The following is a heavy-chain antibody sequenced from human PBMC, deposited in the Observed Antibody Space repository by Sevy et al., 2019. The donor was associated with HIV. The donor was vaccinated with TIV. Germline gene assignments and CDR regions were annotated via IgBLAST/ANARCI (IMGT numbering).Heavy chain of an antibody. CDR1: GGSFSGYY. CDR2: INHSGST. V-gene: IGHV4-34*01. J-gene: IGHJ6*02. Sequence: SETLSLTCAVYGGSFSGYYWSWIRQPPGKGLEWIGEINHSGSTNYNPSLKSRVTISVDTSKNQFSLKLGSVTAADTAVYYCARWVKPWSSYYYYGMDVWGQGTTVTVSS. CDR3: ARWVKPWSSYYYYGMDV. D-gene: IGHD5-18*01.